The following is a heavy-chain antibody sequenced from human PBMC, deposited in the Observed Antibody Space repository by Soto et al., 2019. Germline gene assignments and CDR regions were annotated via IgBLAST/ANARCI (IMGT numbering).Heavy chain of an antibody. CDR3: VRDAEVGSTTGIDY. V-gene: IGHV3-7*05. Sequence: GGSLRLSCAASGFTFSRYWMSWVRQAPGKGLEWVANIKQDGSEKYYVDSVKGRFTISRDNAKNSLYLQLNSLRAEDTAVYYCVRDAEVGSTTGIDYSGQGTLVTVSS. J-gene: IGHJ4*02. CDR1: GFTFSRYW. D-gene: IGHD1-26*01. CDR2: IKQDGSEK.